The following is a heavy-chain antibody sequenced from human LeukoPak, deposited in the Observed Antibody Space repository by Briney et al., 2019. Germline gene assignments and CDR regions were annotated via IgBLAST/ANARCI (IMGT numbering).Heavy chain of an antibody. Sequence: PGGSLTLSCAASGFTFSNYWMNWVRQAPGKGLVWVTRMNSDGSATYYADSVKGRFTISRDNAKNTLYLQMNSLRAEDTAMYFCAKGPNYFDSWGQGTLVTVSS. CDR3: AKGPNYFDS. J-gene: IGHJ4*02. V-gene: IGHV3-74*01. CDR2: MNSDGSAT. CDR1: GFTFSNYW.